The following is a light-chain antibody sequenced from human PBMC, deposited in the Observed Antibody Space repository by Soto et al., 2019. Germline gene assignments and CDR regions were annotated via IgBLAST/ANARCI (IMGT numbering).Light chain of an antibody. CDR3: QQHYSTPPWT. CDR2: WAS. V-gene: IGKV4-1*01. J-gene: IGKJ1*01. Sequence: DIVMTQSPDSLAVSLGERATINCKSSQSVLYSSNNKNYLAWYQQKPGQPPKLLISWASTRESGVPDRISGSGSGTDFTLTISSLQAEDVAIYHCQQHYSTPPWTFGQGTKVEIK. CDR1: QSVLYSSNNKNY.